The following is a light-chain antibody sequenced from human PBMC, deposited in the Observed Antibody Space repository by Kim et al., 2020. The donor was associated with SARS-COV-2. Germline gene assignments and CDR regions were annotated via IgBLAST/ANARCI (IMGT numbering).Light chain of an antibody. CDR3: QQYNNYPWT. CDR2: KAS. Sequence: DIQMTQSPSTLSAFVGDRVTITCRASQSISTWLAWYQQKPGKAPNLLIYKASSLETGVPSRFSGSGSGTEFSLTINSLQPDDFATYYCQQYNNYPWTFGQGTKVDIK. V-gene: IGKV1-5*03. CDR1: QSISTW. J-gene: IGKJ1*01.